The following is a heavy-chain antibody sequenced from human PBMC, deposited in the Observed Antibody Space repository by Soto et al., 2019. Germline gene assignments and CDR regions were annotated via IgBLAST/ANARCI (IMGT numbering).Heavy chain of an antibody. J-gene: IGHJ6*02. V-gene: IGHV4-34*01. CDR2: INHSGTI. CDR3: ARGPRNSGYGTGAGFYYYYNGMDV. Sequence: SETLSLTCGVYGGSFTAYYWRWIRQPPGKGLEYIGEINHSGTINYSPSLKSRVSISIDTSKNHFPLNLSSVTAADTAVYYCARGPRNSGYGTGAGFYYYYNGMDVWGQGTTVTVSS. D-gene: IGHD5-12*01. CDR1: GGSFTAYY.